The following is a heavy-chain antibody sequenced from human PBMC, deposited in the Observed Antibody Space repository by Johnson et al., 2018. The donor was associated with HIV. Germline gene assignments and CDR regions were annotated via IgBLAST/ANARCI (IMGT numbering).Heavy chain of an antibody. CDR2: ISSSGSTI. CDR3: VSEGGDGFLEWLYTFDI. V-gene: IGHV3-11*04. Sequence: QMLLVESGGGLVKPGGSLRLSCAASGFTFSDYYMSWIRQAPGKGLEGVSYISSSGSTIYYADSVKGRFTISRDNAKNSLYLQMNSLRAEDTAVYYCVSEGGDGFLEWLYTFDIWGQGTMVT. D-gene: IGHD3-3*01. CDR1: GFTFSDYY. J-gene: IGHJ3*02.